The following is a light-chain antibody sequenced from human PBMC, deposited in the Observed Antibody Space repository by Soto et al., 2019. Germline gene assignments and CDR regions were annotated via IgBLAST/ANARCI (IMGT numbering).Light chain of an antibody. CDR2: DAT. V-gene: IGKV1-5*01. CDR3: QQYNRLIT. J-gene: IGKJ5*01. CDR1: QTIDSW. Sequence: DIQMTQSPSILSASVGDSVTITCRASQTIDSWVAWYQQKPGKAPKLLVYDATSLERGVSSRFSGSGYASDFTLSSNIVQPDDFASYCFQQYNRLITFGQGTRLEIK.